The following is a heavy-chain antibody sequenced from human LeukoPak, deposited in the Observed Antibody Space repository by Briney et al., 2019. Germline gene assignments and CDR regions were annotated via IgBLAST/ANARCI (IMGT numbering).Heavy chain of an antibody. J-gene: IGHJ6*02. CDR2: MNPNSGNT. V-gene: IGHV1-8*01. CDR3: ARLIGSSWHGYYYYYYGMDV. D-gene: IGHD6-13*01. CDR1: GYTFTSYD. Sequence: ASVKVSCKASGYTFTSYDINWVRQATGQRLEWMGWMNPNSGNTGYAQKFQGRVTMTRNTSISTAYMELSSLRSEDTAVYYCARLIGSSWHGYYYYYYGMDVWGQGTTVTVSS.